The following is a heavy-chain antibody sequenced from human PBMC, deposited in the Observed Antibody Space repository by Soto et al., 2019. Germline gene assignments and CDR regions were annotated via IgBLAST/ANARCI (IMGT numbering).Heavy chain of an antibody. CDR3: ANDRPCYYVSGPDAFGI. Sequence: EMALVESWGGFVQPGGSLRLSCAASGFTVRANYMSWVRQAPGQGLEWVSTLYSGGSTYYADSVKSRFSLSRDDSKNTFILQMNSLRAEDTAVYFCANDRPCYYVSGPDAFGIWGQGTQVTVSS. J-gene: IGHJ3*02. V-gene: IGHV3-66*01. CDR1: GFTVRANY. D-gene: IGHD3-10*01. CDR2: LYSGGST.